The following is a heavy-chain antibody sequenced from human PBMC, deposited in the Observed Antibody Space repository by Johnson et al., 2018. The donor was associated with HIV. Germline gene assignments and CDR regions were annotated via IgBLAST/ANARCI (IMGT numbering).Heavy chain of an antibody. CDR1: GFTFSSYA. Sequence: QVQLVESGGGVVQPGRSLRLSCAASGFTFSSYAMHWVRQAPGKGLEWVAVISYDGSNKYYADSVKGRFTISRDNSKNTLYLQMNGLRAEDTAVYYCARERPGSGYDWGDAFDIWGQGTMVTVSS. CDR3: ARERPGSGYDWGDAFDI. V-gene: IGHV3-30*04. D-gene: IGHD5-12*01. CDR2: ISYDGSNK. J-gene: IGHJ3*02.